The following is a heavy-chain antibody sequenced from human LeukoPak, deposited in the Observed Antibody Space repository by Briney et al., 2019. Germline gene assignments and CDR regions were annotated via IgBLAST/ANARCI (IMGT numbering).Heavy chain of an antibody. Sequence: ETLSLTCTVSGYSISSGYYWGWIRQPPGKGLEWIGSIYHSGSTYYNPSLKSRVTISVDTSKNQFSLKLSSVTAADTAVYYCARPKLGYYGSGSYYQDWGQGTLVTVSS. CDR3: ARPKLGYYGSGSYYQD. CDR1: GYSISSGYY. V-gene: IGHV4-38-2*02. D-gene: IGHD3-10*01. J-gene: IGHJ4*02. CDR2: IYHSGST.